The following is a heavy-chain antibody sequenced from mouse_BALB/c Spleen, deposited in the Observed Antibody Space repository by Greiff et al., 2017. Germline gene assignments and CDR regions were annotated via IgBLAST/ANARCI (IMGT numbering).Heavy chain of an antibody. V-gene: IGHV5-6*01. D-gene: IGHD2-4*01. J-gene: IGHJ4*01. CDR2: ISSGGSYT. Sequence: EVQVVESGGDLVKPGGSLKLSCAASGFTFSSYGMSWVRQTPDKRLEWVATISSGGSYTYYPDSVKGRFTISRDNAKNTLYLQMSSLKSEDTAMYYCARQNYDYDVLAMDYWGQGTSVTVSS. CDR3: ARQNYDYDVLAMDY. CDR1: GFTFSSYG.